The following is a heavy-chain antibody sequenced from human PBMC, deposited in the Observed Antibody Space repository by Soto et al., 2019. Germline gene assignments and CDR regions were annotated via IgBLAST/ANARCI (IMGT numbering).Heavy chain of an antibody. D-gene: IGHD1-26*01. J-gene: IGHJ4*02. Sequence: SETLSLTCVVSGGSISSTNWWTWVRQPPGKRLEWIGEIYHNGSPTYSPSLRGRATISVDKSNNQFSLRLSSVTAADTAVYYCARLGGSYAVPHFDYWGQGTLVTVSS. V-gene: IGHV4-4*02. CDR3: ARLGGSYAVPHFDY. CDR2: IYHNGSP. CDR1: GGSISSTNW.